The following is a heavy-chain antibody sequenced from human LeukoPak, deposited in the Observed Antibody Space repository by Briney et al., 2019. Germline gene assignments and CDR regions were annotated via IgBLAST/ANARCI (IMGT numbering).Heavy chain of an antibody. CDR3: ARAGYDSSGPGYYFDY. CDR2: MYTSGST. CDR1: GGSIRSYY. V-gene: IGHV4-4*07. D-gene: IGHD3-22*01. Sequence: SETLSLTCTVSGGSIRSYYWSWIRQPAGQGLEWIGRMYTSGSTNYNPSLKSRVTISVDTSKNQFSLKLSSVTAADTAVYYCARAGYDSSGPGYYFDYWGQGTLVTVSS. J-gene: IGHJ4*02.